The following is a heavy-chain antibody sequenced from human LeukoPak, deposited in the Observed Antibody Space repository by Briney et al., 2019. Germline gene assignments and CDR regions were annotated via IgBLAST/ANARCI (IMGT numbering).Heavy chain of an antibody. J-gene: IGHJ4*02. CDR1: GGSFSGYY. D-gene: IGHD3-3*01. CDR2: INHSGST. CDR3: ARGRGDFWSGYYPFFFDY. Sequence: SETLSLTCAVYGGSFSGYYWSWIRQPPGKGLEWSGEINHSGSTNYNPSLKSRVTISVDTSKNQFSLKLSSVTAADTAVYYCARGRGDFWSGYYPFFFDYWGQGTLVTVSS. V-gene: IGHV4-34*01.